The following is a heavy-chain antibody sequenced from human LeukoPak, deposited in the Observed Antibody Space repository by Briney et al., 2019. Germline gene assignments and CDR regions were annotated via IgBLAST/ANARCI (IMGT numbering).Heavy chain of an antibody. V-gene: IGHV4-39*07. CDR2: IYYSGST. J-gene: IGHJ4*02. CDR1: GGSTSSSSYY. D-gene: IGHD3-22*01. CDR3: AREGRGYYYDSSGYYDY. Sequence: SETLSLTCTVSGGSTSSSSYYWGWIRQPAGKWLEWIGSIYYSGSTYYNPSLKSRVTISVDTSKNQFSLKLSSVTAADTAVYYCAREGRGYYYDSSGYYDYWGQGTLVTVSS.